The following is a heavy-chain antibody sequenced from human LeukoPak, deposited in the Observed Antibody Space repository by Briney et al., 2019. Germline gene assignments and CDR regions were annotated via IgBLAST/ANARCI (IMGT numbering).Heavy chain of an antibody. CDR2: IYYSGST. Sequence: SETLSLTCTVSGGSISSSSYYWGWIRQPPGKGLEWIGSIYYSGSTYYNPSLKSRVTISVDTSKNQFSLKLSSVTAADTAVYYCASDFLGNQWLLSPYYYYYMDVWGKGTTVTVSS. D-gene: IGHD3-3*01. V-gene: IGHV4-39*07. CDR3: ASDFLGNQWLLSPYYYYYMDV. CDR1: GGSISSSSYY. J-gene: IGHJ6*03.